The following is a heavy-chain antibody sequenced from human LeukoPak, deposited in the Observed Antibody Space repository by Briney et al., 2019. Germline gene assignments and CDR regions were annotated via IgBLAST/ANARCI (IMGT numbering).Heavy chain of an antibody. Sequence: GRSLRLSCAASGFTFSSYGMHWVRQAPGKGLEWVAVISDDGGNKYYADSVKGRFTISRDNSKNTLYVQMNSLRAEDTAVYYCAKDRGGYCASGVCSYFDYWGQGTLVTVFS. J-gene: IGHJ4*02. V-gene: IGHV3-30*18. D-gene: IGHD2-8*01. CDR1: GFTFSSYG. CDR3: AKDRGGYCASGVCSYFDY. CDR2: ISDDGGNK.